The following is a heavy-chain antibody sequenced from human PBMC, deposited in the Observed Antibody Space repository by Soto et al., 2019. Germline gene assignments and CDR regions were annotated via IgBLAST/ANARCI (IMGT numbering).Heavy chain of an antibody. CDR1: GGTFSSYA. Sequence: SVKVSCKSSGGTFSSYAISCVRQAPGQGLEWMGGIIPIFGTANYAQKFQGRVTITADESTSTAYMELSSLRSEDTAVYYCARGGDGSGSYYGIYYYGMDVWGQGTTVTVSS. D-gene: IGHD3-10*01. V-gene: IGHV1-69*13. CDR3: ARGGDGSGSYYGIYYYGMDV. CDR2: IIPIFGTA. J-gene: IGHJ6*02.